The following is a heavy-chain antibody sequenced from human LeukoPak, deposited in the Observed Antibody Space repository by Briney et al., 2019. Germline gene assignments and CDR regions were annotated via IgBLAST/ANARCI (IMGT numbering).Heavy chain of an antibody. CDR3: ARSKYRTYYDFWSGYPWAFDI. V-gene: IGHV4-39*01. J-gene: IGHJ3*02. D-gene: IGHD3-3*01. CDR1: GGSISSSSYY. CDR2: IYYSGST. Sequence: SETLSLTCTASGGSISSSSYYWGWIRQPPGKGLEWIGSIYYSGSTYYNPSLKSRVTISVDTSKNQFSLKLSSVTAADTAVYYCARSKYRTYYDFWSGYPWAFDIWGQGTMVTVSS.